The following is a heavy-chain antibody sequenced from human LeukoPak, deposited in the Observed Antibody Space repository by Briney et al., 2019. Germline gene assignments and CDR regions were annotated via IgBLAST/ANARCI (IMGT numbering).Heavy chain of an antibody. CDR2: ISAYNGNT. Sequence: ASVKVSCKASGYTFTSYGISWVRQAPGQGLEWMGWISAYNGNTNYAQKLQGRVTMTTDTSTSTAYMELRSLRSDDTAVYYCARARWYDYVWGSYRSPDFDYWGQGTLVTVSS. CDR3: ARARWYDYVWGSYRSPDFDY. CDR1: GYTFTSYG. V-gene: IGHV1-18*01. D-gene: IGHD3-16*02. J-gene: IGHJ4*02.